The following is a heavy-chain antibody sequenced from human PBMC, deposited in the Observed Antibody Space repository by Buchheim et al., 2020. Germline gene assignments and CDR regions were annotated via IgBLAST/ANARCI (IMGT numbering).Heavy chain of an antibody. CDR3: ARASLLRGYSGFPRWFDP. CDR1: GGSFSGYY. J-gene: IGHJ5*02. V-gene: IGHV4-34*01. D-gene: IGHD5-12*01. Sequence: QVQLQQWGAGLLKPSETLSLTCAVYGGSFSGYYWTWIRQPPGKGLEWIGEINHSGSTNYNPSLKCRLTLSVDTSKNQFSLKLSSVTAADTAVYYYARASLLRGYSGFPRWFDPWGQGTL. CDR2: INHSGST.